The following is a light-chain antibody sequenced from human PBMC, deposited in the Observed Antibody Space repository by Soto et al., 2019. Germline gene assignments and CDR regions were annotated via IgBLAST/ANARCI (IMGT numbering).Light chain of an antibody. CDR3: QQYNSYSRT. CDR2: DAS. V-gene: IGKV1-5*01. CDR1: QSISSY. J-gene: IGKJ1*01. Sequence: DIQMTQSPSSQSASVGDRVTITCRASQSISSYLNWYQQKPGKAPKLLIYDASSLESGVPSRFSGSGSGTEFTLTISSLQPDDFATYYCQQYNSYSRTFGQVTKADNK.